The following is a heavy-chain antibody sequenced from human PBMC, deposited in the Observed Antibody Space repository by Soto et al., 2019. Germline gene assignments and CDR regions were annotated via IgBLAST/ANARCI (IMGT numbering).Heavy chain of an antibody. D-gene: IGHD3-10*01. Sequence: QVQLVESGGGVVQPGKSLRLSCAGSGFTFSSYGIDWVRQAPGKGLEWVAVISYDGSNKYYADSVKGRFTTSRDNSKTALYLQMSSLRADDPALYYCAKDRMGAGVRGYFDYWGQGTLVTVSS. CDR1: GFTFSSYG. V-gene: IGHV3-30*18. CDR3: AKDRMGAGVRGYFDY. CDR2: ISYDGSNK. J-gene: IGHJ4*02.